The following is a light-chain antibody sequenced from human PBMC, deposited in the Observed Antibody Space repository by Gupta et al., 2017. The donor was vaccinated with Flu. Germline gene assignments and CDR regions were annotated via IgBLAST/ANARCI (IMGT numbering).Light chain of an antibody. V-gene: IGKV2-30*01. CDR3: MQGTHWPLT. CDR2: KVS. Sequence: EVVMTQSPLTLPVTLGQPASISCRSSQSLLYSDGNTYLNWFLQRPGQSPRRLIYKVSNRDSGVPDRLSGSGSDTDFTLKISRVEAEDVGVYYCMQGTHWPLTFGGGTKVEIK. CDR1: QSLLYSDGNTY. J-gene: IGKJ4*01.